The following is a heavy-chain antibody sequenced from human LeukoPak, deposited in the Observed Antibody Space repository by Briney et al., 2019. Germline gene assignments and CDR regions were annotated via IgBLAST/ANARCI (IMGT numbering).Heavy chain of an antibody. D-gene: IGHD1-26*01. Sequence: GGSLRLSCAAPGFTFKDYGMHWVRQPPEKGLEWVSGINWNGGGTDYADSVKGRFTISRDNAKNSLYLQMTSLRPEDTALYYCAKHLRATNTYIFFGLDVWGQGTTVTVSS. CDR3: AKHLRATNTYIFFGLDV. J-gene: IGHJ6*02. CDR1: GFTFKDYG. V-gene: IGHV3-9*01. CDR2: INWNGGGT.